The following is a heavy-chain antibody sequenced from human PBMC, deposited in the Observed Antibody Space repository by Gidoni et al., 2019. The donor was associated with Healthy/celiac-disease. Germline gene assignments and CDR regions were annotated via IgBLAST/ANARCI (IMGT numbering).Heavy chain of an antibody. J-gene: IGHJ6*02. CDR2: IYYSGST. V-gene: IGHV4-39*01. Sequence: GLEWIGSIYYSGSTYYNPSLKSRVTISVDTSKNQFSLKLSSVTAADTAVYYCARQPGLAGVSDYYYYGMDVWGQGTTVTVSS. D-gene: IGHD3-10*01. CDR3: ARQPGLAGVSDYYYYGMDV.